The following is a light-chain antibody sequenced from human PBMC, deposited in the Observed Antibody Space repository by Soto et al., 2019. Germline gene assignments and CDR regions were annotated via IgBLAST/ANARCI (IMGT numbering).Light chain of an antibody. CDR1: SSDFGAYNY. CDR2: NVS. J-gene: IGLJ1*01. Sequence: QSVLTQPASVSGSPGQSITISCTGTSSDFGAYNYVSWYQQYPGKVPKLLIYNVSNRPSGVSNRFSGSKSGNTASLTISGLQAEDEADYFCTSYTSGSLYVFGNRTKVTVL. V-gene: IGLV2-14*01. CDR3: TSYTSGSLYV.